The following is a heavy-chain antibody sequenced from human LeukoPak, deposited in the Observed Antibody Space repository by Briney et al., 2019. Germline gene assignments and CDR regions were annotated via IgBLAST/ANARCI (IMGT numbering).Heavy chain of an antibody. CDR3: ARGLGVRGVMDA. D-gene: IGHD3-10*01. Sequence: GGSLRLSCAASGFTFSSYAMHWVRQAPGEGLEWVAIISYDGSTKYYAVSVKGRFTISRDNSKNTLYLQLNSLRAEDTAVYYCARGLGVRGVMDAWGKGTTVTVSS. CDR2: ISYDGSTK. V-gene: IGHV3-30*04. CDR1: GFTFSSYA. J-gene: IGHJ6*04.